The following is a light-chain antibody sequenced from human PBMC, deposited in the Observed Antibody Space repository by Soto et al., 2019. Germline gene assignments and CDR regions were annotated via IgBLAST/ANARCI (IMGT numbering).Light chain of an antibody. CDR2: GAS. Sequence: EVVMTQSPGTLPLSAGERATVSCRDSQSISSDLLWYQQKPGQAPRLLIYGASTRATDIPARFSGGGSGTEFTLTISSLPSEDCAIYYCQQSHDWPPISFGPGTKVHI. V-gene: IGKV3-15*01. J-gene: IGKJ3*01. CDR1: QSISSD. CDR3: QQSHDWPPIS.